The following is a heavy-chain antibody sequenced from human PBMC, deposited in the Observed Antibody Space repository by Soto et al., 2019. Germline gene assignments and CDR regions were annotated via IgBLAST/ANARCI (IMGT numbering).Heavy chain of an antibody. CDR1: GFTFSSYS. CDR2: ISSSSSYI. CDR3: ARVLLRYFDGLSDAFDI. V-gene: IGHV3-21*01. J-gene: IGHJ3*02. D-gene: IGHD3-9*01. Sequence: GGSLRLSCAASGFTFSSYSMNWVRQAPGKGLEWVSSISSSSSYIYYADSVKGRFTISRDNAKNSLYLQMNSLRAEDTAVYYCARVLLRYFDGLSDAFDIWGQGTMVTVSS.